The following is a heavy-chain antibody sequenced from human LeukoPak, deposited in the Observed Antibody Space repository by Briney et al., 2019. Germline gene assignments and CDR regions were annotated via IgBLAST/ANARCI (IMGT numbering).Heavy chain of an antibody. J-gene: IGHJ4*02. D-gene: IGHD4-11*01. CDR2: ISSSGSYI. Sequence: PGGSLGLSCAASGFTFSSYSMNWVRQVPGKGLEWVSSISSSGSYIYCADSVKGRFTISRDNAKNSLYLQMNSLRAEDTAVYYCARDPYSGLFDYWGQGTLVTVSS. CDR1: GFTFSSYS. V-gene: IGHV3-21*01. CDR3: ARDPYSGLFDY.